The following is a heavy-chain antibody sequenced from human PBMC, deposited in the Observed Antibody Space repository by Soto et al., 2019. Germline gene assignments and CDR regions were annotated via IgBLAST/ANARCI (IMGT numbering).Heavy chain of an antibody. D-gene: IGHD6-13*01. CDR1: GLIFSDYA. CDR2: ISYDGSNK. J-gene: IGHJ6*02. CDR3: ARDHGYAGPRIAAAGHYYYGMDV. Sequence: VQLVESGGGVVQTGRSLRLSCTASGLIFSDYAMHWVRQAPGKGLEWVAVISYDGSNKYYADSVKGRFTISRDNSGHTLSLQMNSLRGEDTAVYYCARDHGYAGPRIAAAGHYYYGMDVWGQGTTITVSS. V-gene: IGHV3-30-3*01.